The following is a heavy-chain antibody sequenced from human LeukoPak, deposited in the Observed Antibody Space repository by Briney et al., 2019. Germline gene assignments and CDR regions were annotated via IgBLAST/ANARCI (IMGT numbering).Heavy chain of an antibody. V-gene: IGHV3-21*01. CDR1: GFTFSSYS. J-gene: IGHJ4*02. CDR2: ISSSSSYI. CDR3: ARVARSEHFDY. Sequence: GGSLRLSCAASGFTFSSYSMNWVRQAPGEGLEWVSSISSSSSYIYYADSVKGRFTISRDNAKNSLYLQMNSLRAEDTAVYYCARVARSEHFDYWGQGTLVTVSS.